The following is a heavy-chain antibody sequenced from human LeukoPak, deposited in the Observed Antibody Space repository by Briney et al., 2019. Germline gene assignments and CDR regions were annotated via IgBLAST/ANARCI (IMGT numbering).Heavy chain of an antibody. Sequence: ASVKVSCKVSGYTLTELSMHWVRQAPGKGLEWMGGFDPEDGETIYAQKFQGRVTMTEDTSTDTAYMELSSLRSEDTTVYYCATDQNSSSWYDLDYWGQGTLVTVSS. V-gene: IGHV1-24*01. CDR2: FDPEDGET. CDR1: GYTLTELS. J-gene: IGHJ4*02. D-gene: IGHD6-13*01. CDR3: ATDQNSSSWYDLDY.